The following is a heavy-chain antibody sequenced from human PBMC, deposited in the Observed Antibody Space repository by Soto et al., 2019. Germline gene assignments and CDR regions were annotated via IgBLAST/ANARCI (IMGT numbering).Heavy chain of an antibody. CDR1: GFTFSGYW. J-gene: IGHJ3*01. CDR2: INSDGSSR. V-gene: IGHV3-74*01. Sequence: EVQLVESGGGLVQPGGSLRLSCAASGFTFSGYWMHWVRQVPGKGLVWVSRINSDGSSRSYADSVKARFTIPRDTAKNTLHLQRNSLRAEDTAVYYCARVELGAFDAFDVWGQGTLVTVSS. D-gene: IGHD1-26*01. CDR3: ARVELGAFDAFDV.